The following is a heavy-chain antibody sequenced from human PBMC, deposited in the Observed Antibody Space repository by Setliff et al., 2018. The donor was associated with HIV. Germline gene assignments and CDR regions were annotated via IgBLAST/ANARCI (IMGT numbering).Heavy chain of an antibody. J-gene: IGHJ4*02. CDR3: ARAPRIFPEFNNPHPHFDL. CDR1: GYTYTNYA. D-gene: IGHD3-3*01. Sequence: ASVKVSCKASGYTYTNYAISWVRQAPGQGLEWMGYVSAYNANTNYAQNFRGRVTMTTDTSTSTAYMELRGLISDDTAVYFCARAPRIFPEFNNPHPHFDLWGQGTLVTVSS. V-gene: IGHV1-18*01. CDR2: VSAYNANT.